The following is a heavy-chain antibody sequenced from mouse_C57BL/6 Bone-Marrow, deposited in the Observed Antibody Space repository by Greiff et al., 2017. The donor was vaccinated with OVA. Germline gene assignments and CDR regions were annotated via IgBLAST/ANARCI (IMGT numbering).Heavy chain of an antibody. V-gene: IGHV1-26*01. CDR3: ARNDYDY. CDR2: INPNNGGT. D-gene: IGHD2-4*01. CDR1: GYTFTDYY. Sequence: VQLQQSGTELVKPGASVKISCKASGYTFTDYYMNWVKQSHGKSLEWIGDINPNNGGTSYNQKFKGKATLTVDKSSSTAYMELRSLTSEDSAVYYCARNDYDYWGQGTTLTVSS. J-gene: IGHJ2*01.